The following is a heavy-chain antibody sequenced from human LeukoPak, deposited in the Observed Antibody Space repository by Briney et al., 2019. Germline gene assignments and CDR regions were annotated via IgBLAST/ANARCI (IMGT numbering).Heavy chain of an antibody. J-gene: IGHJ4*02. D-gene: IGHD6-19*01. CDR3: ARVGQWSPFDY. Sequence: SETLSLTCAVSGYSISSGYYWGWIRPPPGKGLEWIGRIYHSGSTYYNPSLKSRVTISVDTSKNQFSLRLSSVTAADTAVYYCARVGQWSPFDYWGQGTLVTVSS. V-gene: IGHV4-38-2*01. CDR1: GYSISSGYY. CDR2: IYHSGST.